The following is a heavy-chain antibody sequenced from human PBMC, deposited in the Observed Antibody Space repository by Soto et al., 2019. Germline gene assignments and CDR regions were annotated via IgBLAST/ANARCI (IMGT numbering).Heavy chain of an antibody. D-gene: IGHD1-26*01. V-gene: IGHV3-33*01. CDR2: IGYDGSNK. CDR1: GFTFSSYG. Sequence: PGGSLRLSCAASGFTFSSYGMHWVRQXPGKGLEWVAVIGYDGSNKYYAESVKGRFTISRDNSKNTQYLQMNSLRAEDTAVYYCAREGPSGSYYYFDYWGQGTPVTVSS. J-gene: IGHJ4*02. CDR3: AREGPSGSYYYFDY.